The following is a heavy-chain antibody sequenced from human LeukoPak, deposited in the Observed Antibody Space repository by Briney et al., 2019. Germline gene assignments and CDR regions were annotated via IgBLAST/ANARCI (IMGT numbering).Heavy chain of an antibody. CDR1: GFTFSSYA. V-gene: IGHV3-64*01. CDR2: ISSNGGST. D-gene: IGHD6-6*01. Sequence: PGGSLRLSCAASGFTFSSYAMHWVRQAPGKGLEYVSAISSNGGSTYYANSVKGRFTISRDNSKNTLYLQMGSLRAEDMAVYYCARYGGSIAMAAYDYWGQGTLVTVSS. CDR3: ARYGGSIAMAAYDY. J-gene: IGHJ4*02.